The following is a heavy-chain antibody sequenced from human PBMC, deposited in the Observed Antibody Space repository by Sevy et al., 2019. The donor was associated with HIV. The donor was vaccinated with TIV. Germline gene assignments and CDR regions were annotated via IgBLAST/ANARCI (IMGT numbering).Heavy chain of an antibody. CDR1: GDSVSSNSAA. J-gene: IGHJ4*02. D-gene: IGHD3-22*01. Sequence: SQTLSLTCAISGDSVSSNSAAWNWIRQSPSRGLEWLGRTYYRFKWYNDYAVSVKSRITINPDTSKNHFSLQVNSVTPEDTAVYYCVRDKDSSGYFDYWGQGTLVTVSS. CDR2: TYYRFKWYN. V-gene: IGHV6-1*01. CDR3: VRDKDSSGYFDY.